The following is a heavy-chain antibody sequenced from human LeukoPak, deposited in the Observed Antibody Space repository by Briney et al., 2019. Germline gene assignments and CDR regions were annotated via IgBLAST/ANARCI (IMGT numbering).Heavy chain of an antibody. D-gene: IGHD3/OR15-3a*01. CDR1: GFTFSSYA. CDR3: AKGTDRFDP. Sequence: GGSLRLSCAASGFTFSSYAMSWVRQTPGKGLEWVSGISDSGGSTYYADSVKGRFTISRDNSKNTLCLQMNSLRAEDTAVYYCAKGTDRFDPWGQGTLVTVSS. J-gene: IGHJ5*02. CDR2: ISDSGGST. V-gene: IGHV3-23*01.